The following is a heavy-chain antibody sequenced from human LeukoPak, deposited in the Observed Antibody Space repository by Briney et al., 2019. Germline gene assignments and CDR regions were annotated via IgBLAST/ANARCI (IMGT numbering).Heavy chain of an antibody. CDR1: GYSFTNYY. CDR2: FDPEDGET. CDR3: AKSIGSLGAFDI. V-gene: IGHV1-24*01. Sequence: GASVKVSCEASGYSFTNYYIHWVRQAPGKGLEWMGGFDPEDGETIYAQKFQGRVTMTEDTSTDTAYMELSSLRSEDTAVYYCAKSIGSLGAFDIWGQGTMVTVSS. D-gene: IGHD3-10*01. J-gene: IGHJ3*02.